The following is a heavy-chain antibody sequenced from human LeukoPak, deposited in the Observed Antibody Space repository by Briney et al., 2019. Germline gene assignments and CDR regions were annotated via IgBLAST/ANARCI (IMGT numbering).Heavy chain of an antibody. D-gene: IGHD4-17*01. Sequence: PGGSLRLSCAASGFTFSDYYMSWIRQAPGKGLEWVSYISSSGSTIYYADSVKGRFTISRDNPKNSLYLQMNSLRAEDTAVYYCARDPDYGDYLDYWGQGTLVTVSS. CDR1: GFTFSDYY. CDR3: ARDPDYGDYLDY. J-gene: IGHJ4*02. V-gene: IGHV3-11*01. CDR2: ISSSGSTI.